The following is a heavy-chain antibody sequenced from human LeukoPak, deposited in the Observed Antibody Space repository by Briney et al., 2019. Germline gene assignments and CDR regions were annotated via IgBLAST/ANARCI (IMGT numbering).Heavy chain of an antibody. D-gene: IGHD3-3*01. CDR3: ARHRIDFWSGYYTGYFQH. CDR1: GYSISSGYY. J-gene: IGHJ1*01. V-gene: IGHV4-38-2*01. CDR2: IYHSGST. Sequence: SETLSLICAVSGYSISSGYYWGWIRQPPGKGLEWIGSIYHSGSTYYNPSLKSRVTISVDTSKNQFSLKLSSVTAADTAVYYCARHRIDFWSGYYTGYFQHWGQGTLVTVSS.